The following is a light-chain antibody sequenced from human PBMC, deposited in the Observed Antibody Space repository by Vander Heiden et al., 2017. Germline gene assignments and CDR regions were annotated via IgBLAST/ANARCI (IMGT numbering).Light chain of an antibody. CDR3: AVWDNSLNGRGV. CDR2: RNN. CDR1: NSNIRSNY. Sequence: QSVLTQPPSASGTPGQSVTISCSGSNSNIRSNYVYWYHQLPGKAPKLLIYRNNQRPSGVPDRSSGSKSGTSASLAISGLRSEDEGDYYCAVWDNSLNGRGVFGGGTRLTVL. J-gene: IGLJ3*02. V-gene: IGLV1-47*01.